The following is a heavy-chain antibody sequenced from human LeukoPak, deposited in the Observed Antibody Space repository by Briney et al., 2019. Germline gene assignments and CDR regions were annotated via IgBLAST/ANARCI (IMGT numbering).Heavy chain of an antibody. CDR2: INHSGST. Sequence: SETLSLTCAVYGGSFSGYYWSWIRQPPGKGLEWIGEINHSGSTNYNPSLKSRVTISVDTSKNQFSLKLSSVTAADTAVYYCARESLLWFGEPFDPWGQGTLVTVSS. J-gene: IGHJ5*02. D-gene: IGHD3-10*01. CDR1: GGSFSGYY. CDR3: ARESLLWFGEPFDP. V-gene: IGHV4-34*01.